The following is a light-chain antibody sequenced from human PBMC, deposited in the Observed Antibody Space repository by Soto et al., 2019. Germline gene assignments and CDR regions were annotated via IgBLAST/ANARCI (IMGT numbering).Light chain of an antibody. J-gene: IGKJ5*01. V-gene: IGKV3-11*01. Sequence: EIVLTQSPATLSLSPGERATLSCRASQSVSNFLAWYQQKPGQDPRLLIYDGSNRATGIPVRFGGSGSGTDFTLTISCLEPEDFAVYYCQQRSNWPLTFGQGTRLEIK. CDR1: QSVSNF. CDR3: QQRSNWPLT. CDR2: DGS.